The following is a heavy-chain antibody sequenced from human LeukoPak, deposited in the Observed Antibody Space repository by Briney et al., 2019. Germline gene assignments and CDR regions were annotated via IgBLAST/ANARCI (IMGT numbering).Heavy chain of an antibody. CDR2: ISGSGGST. CDR1: GFTVSSNY. J-gene: IGHJ4*02. Sequence: GGSLRLSCAASGFTVSSNYMSWVRQAPGKGLEWVSAISGSGGSTYYADSVKGRFTISRDNSKNTLYLQMNSLRAEDTAVYYCAKDRQYDFWSGYPYYFDYWGQGTLVTVSS. V-gene: IGHV3-23*01. CDR3: AKDRQYDFWSGYPYYFDY. D-gene: IGHD3-3*01.